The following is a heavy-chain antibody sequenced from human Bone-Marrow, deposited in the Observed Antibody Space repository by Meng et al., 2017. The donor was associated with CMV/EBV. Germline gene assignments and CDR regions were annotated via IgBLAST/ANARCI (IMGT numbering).Heavy chain of an antibody. CDR2: ISSSSYI. Sequence: GESLKISCAASGFTFSSYSMNWVRQAPGKGLEWVSSISSSSYIYYADSVKGRFTISRDNAKNSLYLQMNSLRAEDTALYYCARDPTPRFDFWSGYSPSYFDLWGRGTLVTVSS. J-gene: IGHJ2*01. D-gene: IGHD3-3*01. V-gene: IGHV3-21*04. CDR1: GFTFSSYS. CDR3: ARDPTPRFDFWSGYSPSYFDL.